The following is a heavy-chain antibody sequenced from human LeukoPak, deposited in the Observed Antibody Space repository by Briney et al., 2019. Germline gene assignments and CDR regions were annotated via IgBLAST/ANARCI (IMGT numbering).Heavy chain of an antibody. D-gene: IGHD1-26*01. CDR1: GGSISSYY. Sequence: SETLSLTCTVSGGSISSYYWSWIRQPAGKGLEWIGRIYTSGSTNYNPSLKSRVTMSVDTSKNQFSLKLSSVTAADTAVYYCASNSGSCYYYYYMDVWGKGTTVTVSS. CDR3: ASNSGSCYYYYYMDV. V-gene: IGHV4-4*07. CDR2: IYTSGST. J-gene: IGHJ6*03.